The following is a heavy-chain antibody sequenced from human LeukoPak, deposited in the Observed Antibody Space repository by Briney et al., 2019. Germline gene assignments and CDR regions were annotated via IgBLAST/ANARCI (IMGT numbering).Heavy chain of an antibody. CDR1: GGTFSSYA. CDR2: IIPIFGTA. J-gene: IGHJ5*02. D-gene: IGHD3-10*01. Sequence: ASVKVSCKASGGTFSSYAISWVLQAPGQGLEWMGRIIPIFGTANYAQKFQGRVTITTDESTTTAYMELSSLRSEDTAVYYCARDRVVRGVIRFDPWGQGTLVTVSS. V-gene: IGHV1-69*05. CDR3: ARDRVVRGVIRFDP.